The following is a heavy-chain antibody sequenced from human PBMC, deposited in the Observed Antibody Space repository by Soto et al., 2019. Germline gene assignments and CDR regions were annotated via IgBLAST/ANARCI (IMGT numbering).Heavy chain of an antibody. CDR2: IKGDGSST. J-gene: IGHJ6*02. V-gene: IGHV3-74*01. CDR1: GFTFSTYW. CDR3: ARGIRNYYGVDV. Sequence: PVGSLRLSCAASGFTFSTYWMHWVRQAPGTGLEWVSRIKGDGSSTSYADSVKGRFTISRDNAKNTLYLQMNSLGAEDTAVYWCARGIRNYYGVDVWGQGTTVTVSS.